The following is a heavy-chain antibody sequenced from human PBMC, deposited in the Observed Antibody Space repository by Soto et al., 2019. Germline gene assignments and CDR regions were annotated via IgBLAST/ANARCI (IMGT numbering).Heavy chain of an antibody. Sequence: EVHLVESGGGLVQPGGSLRLSCAIFESTVSRDWMNWVRQAPGKGLEWVAHINQDGSEKYYVDSVKGRFTISRDNAKTSLYLQMNSLRPADTAMYYCSGGVGDAFWGQGTLVTVSS. J-gene: IGHJ4*02. V-gene: IGHV3-7*04. CDR3: SGGVGDAF. CDR1: ESTVSRDW. D-gene: IGHD1-26*01. CDR2: INQDGSEK.